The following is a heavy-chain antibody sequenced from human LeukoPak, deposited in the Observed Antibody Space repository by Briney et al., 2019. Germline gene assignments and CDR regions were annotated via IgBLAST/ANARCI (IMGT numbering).Heavy chain of an antibody. D-gene: IGHD6-13*01. CDR1: GFTFNDYA. V-gene: IGHV3-43D*03. Sequence: GSLRLSCAASGFTFNDYAMHWVRQAPGKGLEWVSLINWNGGTTFYADSVNGRFIVSRDNSRNSLYLQMNSLRAEDTALYYCAKDRGSSWYYFDYWGQGTLVTVSS. CDR3: AKDRGSSWYYFDY. CDR2: INWNGGTT. J-gene: IGHJ4*02.